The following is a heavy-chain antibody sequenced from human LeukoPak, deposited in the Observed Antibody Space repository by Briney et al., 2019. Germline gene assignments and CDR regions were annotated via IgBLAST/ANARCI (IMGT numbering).Heavy chain of an antibody. CDR2: ISGSGGST. V-gene: IGHV3-23*01. Sequence: PGGSLRLSCAASGFTFSSYGMSWVRQAPGKGLEWVSAISGSGGSTYYADSVKGRFTISRDNSKNTLYLQMNSLRAEDTAVYYCARDVIRRMEIDSSGFEFGWGQGTLVTVSS. J-gene: IGHJ4*02. D-gene: IGHD3-22*01. CDR3: ARDVIRRMEIDSSGFEFG. CDR1: GFTFSSYG.